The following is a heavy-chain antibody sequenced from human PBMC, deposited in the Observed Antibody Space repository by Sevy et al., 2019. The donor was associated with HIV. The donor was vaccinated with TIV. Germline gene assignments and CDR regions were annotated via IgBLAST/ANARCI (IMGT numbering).Heavy chain of an antibody. CDR2: INQDGSET. CDR3: ARLFYGSADY. CDR1: GFTFSRYW. V-gene: IGHV3-7*01. D-gene: IGHD3-10*01. Sequence: GGSLRLSCAASGFTFSRYWMSWVRQAPGKGLEWVATINQDGSETFYVDSVKGRFTISRHNPRKSLYLQMNSLSAEDTAVYYCARLFYGSADYWGQGTLVTVSS. J-gene: IGHJ4*02.